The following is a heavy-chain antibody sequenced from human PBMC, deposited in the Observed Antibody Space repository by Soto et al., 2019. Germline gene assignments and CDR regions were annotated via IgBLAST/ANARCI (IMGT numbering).Heavy chain of an antibody. Sequence: GGSLRLSCAASGFTFSSYGMHWVRQAPGKGLEWVAVIWYDGSNKYYADSVKGRFTISRDNSKNTLYLQMNSLRAEDTAVYYCARDENQKILWFGELVPFDYWGQGTLVTVSS. CDR3: ARDENQKILWFGELVPFDY. CDR2: IWYDGSNK. V-gene: IGHV3-33*01. D-gene: IGHD3-10*01. J-gene: IGHJ4*02. CDR1: GFTFSSYG.